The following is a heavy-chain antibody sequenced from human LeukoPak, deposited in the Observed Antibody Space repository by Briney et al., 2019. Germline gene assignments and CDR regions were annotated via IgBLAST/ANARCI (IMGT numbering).Heavy chain of an antibody. J-gene: IGHJ4*02. Sequence: GGSLRLSCAASGFTFSSYAMHWVRQAPGKWLEWVAVISYDGSNKYYADSVKGRFTISRDNSKNTLYLQMNSLRAEDTAVYYCARDAFAAGYFDYWGQGTLVTVSS. D-gene: IGHD6-13*01. CDR3: ARDAFAAGYFDY. CDR2: ISYDGSNK. CDR1: GFTFSSYA. V-gene: IGHV3-30*04.